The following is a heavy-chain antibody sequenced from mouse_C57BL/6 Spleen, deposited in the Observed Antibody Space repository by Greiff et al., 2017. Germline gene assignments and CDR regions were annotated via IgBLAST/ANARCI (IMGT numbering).Heavy chain of an antibody. CDR2: IDPETGGT. V-gene: IGHV1-15*01. CDR1: GYTFTDYE. D-gene: IGHD4-1*01. CDR3: TLTGRMDY. J-gene: IGHJ4*01. Sequence: VQLQQSGAELVRPGASVTLSCKASGYTFTDYEMHWVKQTPVHGLEWIGAIDPETGGTAYNQKFKGKAILTADTSSSTAYMELRSLTSEDSAVYYCTLTGRMDYWGQGTSVTVSS.